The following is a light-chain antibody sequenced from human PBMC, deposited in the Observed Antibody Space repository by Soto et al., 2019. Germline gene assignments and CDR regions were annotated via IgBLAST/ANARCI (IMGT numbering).Light chain of an antibody. V-gene: IGKV3D-15*01. J-gene: IGKJ5*01. CDR2: DAS. Sequence: EIVLTQSPGTLSLSPGERATLSCRASQSVSSYLAWYQQKPGQAPRLLIYDASNRATGIPARFRGSGSGTEFTLTISSLQSEDSAVYYCQQYHKWPPITFGQGTRLEI. CDR1: QSVSSY. CDR3: QQYHKWPPIT.